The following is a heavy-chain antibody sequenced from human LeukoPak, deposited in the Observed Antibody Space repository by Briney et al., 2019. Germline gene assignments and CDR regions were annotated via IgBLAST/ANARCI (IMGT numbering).Heavy chain of an antibody. Sequence: GGSLRLSCAASGFTFDDYAMHWVRQAPGKGLEWVSGISWNSGSIGYADSVKGRFTISRDNAKNTLYLQMNSLRAEDTAVYYCARDSIAARFWYFDLWGRGTLVTVSS. V-gene: IGHV3-9*01. J-gene: IGHJ2*01. CDR1: GFTFDDYA. CDR3: ARDSIAARFWYFDL. D-gene: IGHD6-6*01. CDR2: ISWNSGSI.